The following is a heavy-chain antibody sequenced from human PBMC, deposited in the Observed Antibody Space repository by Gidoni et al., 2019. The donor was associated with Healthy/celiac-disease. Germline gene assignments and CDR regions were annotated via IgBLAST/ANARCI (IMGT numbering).Heavy chain of an antibody. CDR1: GGTFSSYA. Sequence: QVQLVQSGAEVKKPGSSVKVSCKASGGTFSSYAISWVRQAPGQGLEWFGGIIPIFGTAKYAQKFLGRFMITADKSTSTADRELSSLRSEDTAVYYCARVGCTNGVFYTGADAFDIWGQGTMVTVSS. V-gene: IGHV1-69*06. CDR3: ARVGCTNGVFYTGADAFDI. J-gene: IGHJ3*02. CDR2: IIPIFGTA. D-gene: IGHD2-8*01.